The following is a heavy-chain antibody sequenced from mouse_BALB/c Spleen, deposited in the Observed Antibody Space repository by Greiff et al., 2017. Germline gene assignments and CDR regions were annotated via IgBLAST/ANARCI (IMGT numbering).Heavy chain of an antibody. Sequence: EVKLMESGGGLVKPGGSLKLSCAASGFAFSSYDMSWVRQTPEKRLEWVAYISSGGGSTYYPDTVKGRFTISRDNAKNTLYLQMSSLKSEDTAMLYCAKQRTSFDYWGQGTLVTVSA. J-gene: IGHJ3*01. CDR2: ISSGGGST. V-gene: IGHV5-12-1*01. CDR3: AKQRTSFDY. CDR1: GFAFSSYD.